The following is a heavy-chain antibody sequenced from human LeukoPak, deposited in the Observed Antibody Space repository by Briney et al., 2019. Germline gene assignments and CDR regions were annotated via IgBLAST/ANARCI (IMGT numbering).Heavy chain of an antibody. CDR3: ARGYNWNDDDAFDI. D-gene: IGHD1-1*01. CDR1: GFTFSSYS. J-gene: IGHJ3*02. Sequence: GGSLRLSCEASGFTFSSYSMNWVRQAPGRGLEWVSSISSSSSYIYYADSVKGRFTISRDNAKNSLYLQMNSLRAEDTAVYYCARGYNWNDDDAFDIWGQGTMVTVSS. V-gene: IGHV3-21*01. CDR2: ISSSSSYI.